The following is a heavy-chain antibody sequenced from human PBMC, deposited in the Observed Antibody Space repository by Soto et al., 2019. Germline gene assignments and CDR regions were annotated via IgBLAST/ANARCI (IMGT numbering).Heavy chain of an antibody. D-gene: IGHD3-9*01. CDR1: GGSISSFTYY. V-gene: IGHV4-39*01. CDR3: ARRERYYGSPGWFDP. CDR2: VYYNENT. J-gene: IGHJ5*02. Sequence: LSLTCSVSGGSISSFTYYWGWIRQPPGKGLEWIGTVYYNENTYYNPSLKSRVTITVDTAKNQFSLSLRSVTAADTAMYFCARRERYYGSPGWFDPWGPGTLVTVSS.